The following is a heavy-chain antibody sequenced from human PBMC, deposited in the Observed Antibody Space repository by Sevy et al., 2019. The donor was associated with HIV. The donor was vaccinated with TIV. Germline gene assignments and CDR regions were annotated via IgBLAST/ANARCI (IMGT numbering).Heavy chain of an antibody. J-gene: IGHJ2*01. CDR1: GGSISSGSYY. CDR2: IYTSGST. V-gene: IGHV4-61*02. CDR3: ARDHVVVTAIPVVWNWYFDL. D-gene: IGHD2-21*02. Sequence: SETLSLTCTVSGGSISSGSYYWSWIRQPAGKGLEWIGRIYTSGSTNYNPSLKSRVTISVDTSKNQFSLKLSSVTAADTAVYYCARDHVVVTAIPVVWNWYFDLWGRGTLVTVSS.